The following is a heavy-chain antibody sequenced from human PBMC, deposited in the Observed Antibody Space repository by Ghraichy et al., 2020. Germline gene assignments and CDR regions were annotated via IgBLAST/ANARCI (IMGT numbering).Heavy chain of an antibody. CDR3: ARSIAPHITIFEIAIARREYFDS. V-gene: IGHV4-34*01. J-gene: IGHJ4*02. CDR2: INHSGST. D-gene: IGHD3-3*01. CDR1: GGSFSGYH. Sequence: SETLSLTCAVYGGSFSGYHWSWIRQAPGKGLEWIGEINHSGSTKYNPSLKSRVTISVDTSKNQFSLKLSSVTAADTAVYYCARSIAPHITIFEIAIARREYFDSWGQGTLVTVSS.